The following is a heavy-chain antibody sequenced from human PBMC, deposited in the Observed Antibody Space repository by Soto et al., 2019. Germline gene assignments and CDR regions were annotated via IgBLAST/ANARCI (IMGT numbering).Heavy chain of an antibody. V-gene: IGHV3-30*18. J-gene: IGHJ3*02. CDR1: GFTFSSYG. CDR2: LSYDGSNQ. D-gene: IGHD4-17*01. CDR3: AKDLRTTVVTGRGPAFDI. Sequence: QPGGSLRLSCAASGFTFSSYGMHWVRQAPGKGLEWVAFLSYDGSNQYYADSVKGRFTISRDNSKNTLYLQMNSLRAEDTAVYYCAKDLRTTVVTGRGPAFDIWGQGTMVTVSS.